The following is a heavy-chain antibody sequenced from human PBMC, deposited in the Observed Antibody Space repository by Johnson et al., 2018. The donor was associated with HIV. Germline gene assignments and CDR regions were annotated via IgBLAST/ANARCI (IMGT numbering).Heavy chain of an antibody. Sequence: VQLVESGGGLVQPGASLRLSCAASGFTVSSHYMSWVRQAPGKGLAWVSVIYSGGSTSYADSVKGRFTISRDTSKHTLYLQMNSLRAEDTAVYYCARDPAIRWSEWDSSGYYSPDAFDIWGQGTMVTVSS. V-gene: IGHV3-66*02. CDR1: GFTVSSHY. CDR3: ARDPAIRWSEWDSSGYYSPDAFDI. J-gene: IGHJ3*02. CDR2: IYSGGST. D-gene: IGHD3-22*01.